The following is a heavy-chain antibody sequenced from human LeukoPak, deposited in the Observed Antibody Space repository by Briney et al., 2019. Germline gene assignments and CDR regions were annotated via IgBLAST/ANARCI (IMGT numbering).Heavy chain of an antibody. CDR3: ARRDDYVWGSYPNYFDY. CDR2: ISSSSSTI. Sequence: GGSLRLSCAAYGFTFSSYCMNWIRQAPGKGLEWISYISSSSSTIYYADSVKGRFTISRDNAKNSLYLQMNSLRAEDTAVYYCARRDDYVWGSYPNYFDYWGQGTLVTVSS. CDR1: GFTFSSYC. J-gene: IGHJ4*02. V-gene: IGHV3-48*01. D-gene: IGHD3-16*02.